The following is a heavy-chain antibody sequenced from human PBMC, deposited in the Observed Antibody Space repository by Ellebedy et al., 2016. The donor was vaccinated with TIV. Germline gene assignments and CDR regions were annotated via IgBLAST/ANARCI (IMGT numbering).Heavy chain of an antibody. CDR1: GYIFTDYW. Sequence: GESLKISCAASGYIFTDYWVAWVRQTPGLGLEWMGIIDPDDSDTRYSPSFPGQVTISGDRSSSSTYLQWSSLRASDTAIYYCARLQSSMVGATVPDSWGQGTQVIVSS. V-gene: IGHV5-51*01. CDR3: ARLQSSMVGATVPDS. J-gene: IGHJ4*02. CDR2: IDPDDSDT. D-gene: IGHD1-26*01.